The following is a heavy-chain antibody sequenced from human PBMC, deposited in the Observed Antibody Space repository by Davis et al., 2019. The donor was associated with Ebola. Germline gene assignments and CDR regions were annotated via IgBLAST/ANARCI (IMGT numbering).Heavy chain of an antibody. J-gene: IGHJ5*02. Sequence: MPSETLSLTCTVSGGSISSSSYYWGWIRQPPGKGLEWIGSIYYSGSTYYNPSLKSRVTISVDTSKNQFSLKLSSVTAADTAVYYCARHVGFDWFYEWFDPWGQGTLVTVSS. D-gene: IGHD3-9*01. CDR2: IYYSGST. V-gene: IGHV4-39*01. CDR3: ARHVGFDWFYEWFDP. CDR1: GGSISSSSYY.